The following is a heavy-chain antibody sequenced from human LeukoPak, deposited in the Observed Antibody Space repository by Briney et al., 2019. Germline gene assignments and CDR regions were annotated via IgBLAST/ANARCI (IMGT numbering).Heavy chain of an antibody. CDR3: AKDTRSRPYSTPYYFDY. Sequence: GGSLRLSCVASGFTFSSYAMSWVRQAPGKGLEWVSAISASGGSTYYADSVKGRFTISRDNSRNTLYLQTNSLRAEDTAVYYCAKDTRSRPYSTPYYFDYWGQGTLVTVSS. CDR2: ISASGGST. D-gene: IGHD6-13*01. J-gene: IGHJ4*02. V-gene: IGHV3-23*01. CDR1: GFTFSSYA.